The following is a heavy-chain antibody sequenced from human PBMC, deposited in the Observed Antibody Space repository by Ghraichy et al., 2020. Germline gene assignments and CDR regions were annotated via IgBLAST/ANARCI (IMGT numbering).Heavy chain of an antibody. V-gene: IGHV1-18*03. D-gene: IGHD6-13*01. CDR1: GYTFTSYV. Sequence: AAVKVSCKASGYTFTSYVISWVRQAPGQGLEWMGWINPYNGNANYAQKLQGRVTMTTDTSTTTVYMELRSLKSDDMAVYYCAMRSSSWYLGWFDPWGQGTLVTVSS. CDR2: INPYNGNA. J-gene: IGHJ5*02. CDR3: AMRSSSWYLGWFDP.